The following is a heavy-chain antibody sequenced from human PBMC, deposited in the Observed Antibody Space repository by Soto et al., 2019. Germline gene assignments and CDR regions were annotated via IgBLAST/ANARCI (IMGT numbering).Heavy chain of an antibody. CDR1: GGSISSGDYY. Sequence: QVQLQESGPGLVKPSQTLSLTCTVSGGSISSGDYYWSWIRQPPGKGLEWIGYIYYSGSTYYNPSLKSRVTISVDTSKNQFSLKLSSVTAADTSVYYCARALYSSFPRYYYYGVDVWGQGTTVTVSS. D-gene: IGHD4-4*01. CDR3: ARALYSSFPRYYYYGVDV. CDR2: IYYSGST. J-gene: IGHJ6*02. V-gene: IGHV4-30-4*01.